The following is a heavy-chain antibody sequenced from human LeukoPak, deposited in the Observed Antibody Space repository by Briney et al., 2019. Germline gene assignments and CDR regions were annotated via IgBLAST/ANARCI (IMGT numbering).Heavy chain of an antibody. J-gene: IGHJ4*02. CDR1: GGSIRSGDYY. V-gene: IGHV4-30-4*01. CDR3: ARKENVYYYFDY. D-gene: IGHD3-10*01. CDR2: IYHSGTT. Sequence: PSETLSLTCTVSGGSIRSGDYYWSWIRQSPGKGLEWIGYIYHSGTTYYNPSLQSRVTMSVDTSKNQFSLKLSSVTAVDTAVYYCARKENVYYYFDYWGQGTLVTVSS.